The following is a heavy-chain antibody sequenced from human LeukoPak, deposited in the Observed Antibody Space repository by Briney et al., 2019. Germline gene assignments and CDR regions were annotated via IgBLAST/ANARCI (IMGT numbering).Heavy chain of an antibody. J-gene: IGHJ3*02. V-gene: IGHV3-48*01. Sequence: GGSLRLSCAGSGFIFAGYTMNWVRQAPGKGLQWLAYVSPSGGNTLYADSVKGRFTISRDNVKNVVYLQMNSLTPEDTALYYCASRRSGWPNDAFDIWGQGTMVTVTS. CDR1: GFIFAGYT. D-gene: IGHD6-19*01. CDR3: ASRRSGWPNDAFDI. CDR2: VSPSGGNT.